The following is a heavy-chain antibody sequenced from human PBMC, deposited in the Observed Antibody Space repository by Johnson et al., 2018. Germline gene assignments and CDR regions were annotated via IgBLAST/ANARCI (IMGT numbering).Heavy chain of an antibody. V-gene: IGHV1-69*14. Sequence: QVQLVQSGAEVKKPGSSVKVACKASGGTFSSYAISWVRQAPGQGLEWMGGIIPIFGTANYAQQFQGRVTITAGKSTSTDYRDLSSRRSEETDVYYCARGNSSGWAEYFQHWGQGTLVTVSS. CDR2: IIPIFGTA. J-gene: IGHJ1*01. D-gene: IGHD6-19*01. CDR3: ARGNSSGWAEYFQH. CDR1: GGTFSSYA.